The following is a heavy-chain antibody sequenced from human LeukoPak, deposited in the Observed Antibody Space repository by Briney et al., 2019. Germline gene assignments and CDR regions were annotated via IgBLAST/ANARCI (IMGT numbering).Heavy chain of an antibody. Sequence: GGSLRLSCAASGFTFSSYWMSWVRQAPGTGLEWVANIKEDGSEKYYADSVKGRFTISRDNAKNSLYLQMNSLRAEDTAVYYCAELGITMIGGVWGKGTTVTISS. V-gene: IGHV3-7*01. CDR1: GFTFSSYW. D-gene: IGHD3-10*02. CDR2: IKEDGSEK. J-gene: IGHJ6*04. CDR3: AELGITMIGGV.